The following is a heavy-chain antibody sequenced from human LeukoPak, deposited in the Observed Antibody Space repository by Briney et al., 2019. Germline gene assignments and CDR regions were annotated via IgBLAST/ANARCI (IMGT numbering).Heavy chain of an antibody. J-gene: IGHJ5*02. V-gene: IGHV1-18*01. CDR1: GYTSTSYG. CDR3: ARGYSYGTGWFDP. Sequence: ASVKVSCKTSGYTSTSYGISWVRQAPGQGLEWMGWISPYNGDTTYAQKLQGRVTMTTDTSTSTAYMELRSLRSDDTAVYYCARGYSYGTGWFDPWGQGTLVTVSS. CDR2: ISPYNGDT. D-gene: IGHD5-18*01.